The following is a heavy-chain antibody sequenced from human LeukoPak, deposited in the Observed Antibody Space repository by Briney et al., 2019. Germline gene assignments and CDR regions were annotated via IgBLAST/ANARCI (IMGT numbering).Heavy chain of an antibody. J-gene: IGHJ4*02. CDR3: ARVRCSSNSCFPDY. CDR1: GFTFSTYW. D-gene: IGHD2-2*01. V-gene: IGHV3-7*01. Sequence: QSGGSLRLSCAASGFTFSTYWMSWVRQAPGKGLEWVANIKQDGSDKYYVDSVKGRFTISRGNAKNSLFLQMNSLRAEDTAVYYCARVRCSSNSCFPDYWGQGTLVTVSS. CDR2: IKQDGSDK.